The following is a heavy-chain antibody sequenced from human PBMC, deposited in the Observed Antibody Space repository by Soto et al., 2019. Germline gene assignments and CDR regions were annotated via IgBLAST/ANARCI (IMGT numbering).Heavy chain of an antibody. CDR2: IYYSGIT. J-gene: IGHJ4*02. V-gene: IGHV4-39*01. CDR1: NGSIDKTSYY. CDR3: ASSNWGRNFDY. Sequence: SETLSLTCTVSNGSIDKTSYYWGWIRQPPGKGLEWIGSIYYSGITYSNPSLKSRVTVSVDTSKNQFSLKLTSVTAADTAMYYCASSNWGRNFDYWGQGTVVT. D-gene: IGHD7-27*01.